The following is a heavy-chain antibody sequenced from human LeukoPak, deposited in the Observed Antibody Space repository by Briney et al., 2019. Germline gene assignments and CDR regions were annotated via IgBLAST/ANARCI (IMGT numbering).Heavy chain of an antibody. CDR3: ATFTDYSNYVPY. CDR2: INHSGGT. D-gene: IGHD4-11*01. J-gene: IGHJ4*02. V-gene: IGHV4-34*01. Sequence: SETLSLTRAVYGGSFSGYYWSWIRQPPGKGLEWIGEINHSGGTNYNPSLKSRVTISVDTSKNQFSLRLSSVTAADTAVYYCATFTDYSNYVPYWGQGTLVTVSS. CDR1: GGSFSGYY.